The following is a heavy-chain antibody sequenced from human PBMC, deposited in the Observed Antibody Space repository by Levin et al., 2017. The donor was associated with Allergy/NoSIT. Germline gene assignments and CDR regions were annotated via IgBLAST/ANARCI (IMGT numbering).Heavy chain of an antibody. Sequence: KVSCKGSGYKFPSYWIGWVRQMPGKGLEWMGIIFPGDSDTRYSPSFQGQVTISADKSISTAYLQWSSLKASDTAMYYCARGRLLPGTIVYFDYWGQGTLVTVSS. CDR3: ARGRLLPGTIVYFDY. CDR2: IFPGDSDT. V-gene: IGHV5-51*01. CDR1: GYKFPSYW. D-gene: IGHD6-13*01. J-gene: IGHJ4*02.